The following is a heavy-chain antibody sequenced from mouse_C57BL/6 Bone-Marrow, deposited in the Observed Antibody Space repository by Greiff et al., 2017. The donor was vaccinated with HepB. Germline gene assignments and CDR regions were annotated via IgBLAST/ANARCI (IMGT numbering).Heavy chain of an antibody. Sequence: DVKLVESGGDLVKPGGSLKLSCAASGFTFSSYGMSWVRQTPDKRLEWVATISSGGSYTYYPDSVKGRFTISRDNAKNTLYLQMSSLKSEDTAMYYCARPKLRYWYFDYWGQGTTLTVSS. CDR2: ISSGGSYT. CDR3: ARPKLRYWYFDY. J-gene: IGHJ2*01. D-gene: IGHD1-1*01. CDR1: GFTFSSYG. V-gene: IGHV5-6*02.